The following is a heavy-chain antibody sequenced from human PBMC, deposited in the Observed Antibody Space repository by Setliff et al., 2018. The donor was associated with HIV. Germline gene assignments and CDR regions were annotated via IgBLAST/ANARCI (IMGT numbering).Heavy chain of an antibody. V-gene: IGHV4-4*08. Sequence: SETLSLTCAVSSESIVSYYWNWIRQPPGRGLEWIGYIHTSGGTKYNPSLKSRLTILVDTSKKQFSLRLTSVTAADTAVYYCSRGTDGESVPATATFFDFWGRGILVTVSS. CDR1: SESIVSYY. CDR2: IHTSGGT. D-gene: IGHD5-18*01. J-gene: IGHJ4*02. CDR3: SRGTDGESVPATATFFDF.